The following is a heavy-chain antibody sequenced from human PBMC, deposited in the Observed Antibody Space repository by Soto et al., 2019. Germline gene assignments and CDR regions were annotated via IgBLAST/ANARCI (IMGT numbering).Heavy chain of an antibody. CDR3: ATTTGAYYGMDV. CDR1: GYSFSSHW. V-gene: IGHV5-51*01. Sequence: EVQLVQSGAEVKKPGESLKISCEGSGYSFSSHWIGWLRQMPGKGLEWMGIIYPGDSDTRYSPSFQGEVTISADKSINTAYLQLSSLKASDNAMYYCATTTGAYYGMDVWGQGTTVTVPS. CDR2: IYPGDSDT. D-gene: IGHD1-26*01. J-gene: IGHJ6*02.